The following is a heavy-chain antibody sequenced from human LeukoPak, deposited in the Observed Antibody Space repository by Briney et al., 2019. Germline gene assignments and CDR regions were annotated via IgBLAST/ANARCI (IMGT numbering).Heavy chain of an antibody. CDR1: GFTFSSYE. Sequence: GGSLRLSCAASGFTFSSYEMNWVRQAPGKGLEWVSYISSSSSTIYYADSVKGRFTISRDNAKNSLYLQMNSLRAEDTAVYYCARDRPRGYYDSSGYHDAFDIWGQGTMVTVSS. J-gene: IGHJ3*02. V-gene: IGHV3-48*01. CDR2: ISSSSSTI. CDR3: ARDRPRGYYDSSGYHDAFDI. D-gene: IGHD3-22*01.